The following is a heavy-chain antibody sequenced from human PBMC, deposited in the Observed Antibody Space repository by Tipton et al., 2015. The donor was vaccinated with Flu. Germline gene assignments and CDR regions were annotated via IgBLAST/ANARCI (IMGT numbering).Heavy chain of an antibody. J-gene: IGHJ4*02. V-gene: IGHV4-39*07. CDR2: IYYSGGT. CDR1: GGSISSSGYY. Sequence: TLSLTCTVSGGSISSSGYYWGWIRQPPGKGLEWIGSIYYSGGTYYNPSRKRRFTISVDTYKNQFSLKLSSVTAADTAVYDCARAGGYGYDYWGQGTLVTVSS. D-gene: IGHD5-18*01. CDR3: ARAGGYGYDY.